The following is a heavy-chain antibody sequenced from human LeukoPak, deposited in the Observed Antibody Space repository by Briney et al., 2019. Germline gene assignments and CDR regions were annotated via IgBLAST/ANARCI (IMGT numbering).Heavy chain of an antibody. D-gene: IGHD4-11*01. J-gene: IGHJ6*03. Sequence: ASVKVSCKASGYTFTSYGISCVRQAPGQGLEWMGWISAYNGNTNYAQKFQGRVTITADKSTSTAYMELSSLRSEDTAVYYCARVPHYSNYVVGYYYYYMDVWGKGTTVTVSS. CDR2: ISAYNGNT. CDR1: GYTFTSYG. V-gene: IGHV1-18*01. CDR3: ARVPHYSNYVVGYYYYYMDV.